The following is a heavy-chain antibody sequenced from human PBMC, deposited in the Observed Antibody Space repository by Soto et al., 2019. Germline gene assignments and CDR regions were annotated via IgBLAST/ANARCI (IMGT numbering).Heavy chain of an antibody. J-gene: IGHJ4*02. D-gene: IGHD3-9*01. CDR2: ISYDGSNK. Sequence: GGSLRLSCAASGFTFSSSWMHWVRQAPGKGLEWVAVISYDGSNKYYADSVKGRFTISRDISKNTLYLQMNSLRAEDTAVYYCARGRGSILTGYYFDYWGQGTLVTVSS. CDR3: ARGRGSILTGYYFDY. V-gene: IGHV3-30-3*01. CDR1: GFTFSSSW.